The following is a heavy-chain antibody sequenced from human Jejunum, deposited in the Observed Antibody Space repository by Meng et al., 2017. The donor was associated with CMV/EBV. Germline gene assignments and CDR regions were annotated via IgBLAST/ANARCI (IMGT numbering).Heavy chain of an antibody. V-gene: IGHV4-59*01. J-gene: IGHJ6*02. Sequence: VSGASITDSYWAWIRQTPGKGLEWIGYVYHTGTAHYNPSLKSRVAISADTSKNQFALRLNSVTAADTALYYCARDTFARRNGMDVWGQGITVTVSS. CDR2: VYHTGTA. CDR1: GASITDSY. CDR3: ARDTFARRNGMDV.